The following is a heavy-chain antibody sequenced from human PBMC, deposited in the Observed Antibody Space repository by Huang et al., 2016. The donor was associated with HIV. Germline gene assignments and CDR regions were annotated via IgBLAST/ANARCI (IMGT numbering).Heavy chain of an antibody. CDR1: GFTFSNYA. D-gene: IGHD5-12*01. V-gene: IGHV3-23*01. CDR3: AKDRGDGYSGYDYDY. J-gene: IGHJ4*02. Sequence: EVQLWESGGTLVQPGGSLRLSCGASGFTFSNYAMSWVRQAPGEGREWVSFISGSSGTIYYADSVKGGFTISRDNVKKTVYLQMNSLRVEDAAVYYCAKDRGDGYSGYDYDYWGQGTLVTVSS. CDR2: ISGSSGTI.